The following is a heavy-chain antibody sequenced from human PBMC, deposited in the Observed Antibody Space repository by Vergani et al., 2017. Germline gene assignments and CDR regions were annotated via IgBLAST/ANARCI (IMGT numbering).Heavy chain of an antibody. J-gene: IGHJ4*02. CDR2: INPSGGST. Sequence: VQLVQSGAEVKKPGASVKVSCKASGYTFTSYYMHWVRQAPGQGLEWMGIINPSGGSTSYAQKFQGRVTMTRDNSKSTLFLQMNGLTSEDTAIYYCAQCANSVPRLPVYWGQGALVAVSS. CDR3: AQCANSVPRLPVY. V-gene: IGHV1-46*01. D-gene: IGHD5/OR15-5a*01. CDR1: GYTFTSYY.